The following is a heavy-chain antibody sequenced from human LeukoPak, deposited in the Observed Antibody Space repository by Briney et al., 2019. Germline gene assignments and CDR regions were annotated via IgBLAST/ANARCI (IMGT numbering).Heavy chain of an antibody. CDR1: GFTFSTYW. D-gene: IGHD3-22*01. V-gene: IGHV3-74*01. J-gene: IGHJ4*02. CDR2: TNNDGSST. Sequence: PGGSLRLSCAASGFTFSTYWMHWVRQAPGKGLVWVSRTNNDGSSTVYADSVKGRFTISRDNAKNTLYLQMNSLRAEDTAVYYCARDLFYGSSGYYASDSWGQGTLVTVSS. CDR3: ARDLFYGSSGYYASDS.